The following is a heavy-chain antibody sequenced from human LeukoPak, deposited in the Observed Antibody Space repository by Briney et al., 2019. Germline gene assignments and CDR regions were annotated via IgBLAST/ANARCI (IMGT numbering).Heavy chain of an antibody. Sequence: GASLRLSCAASGFSFSSYAMSWVRQAPGKGLEWVSAISGSGGSTYYADSVQGRFTISRDNSKNTLYLQMNSLRVEDTAVYYCAKDLAPGDIWGQGTMVTVSS. V-gene: IGHV3-23*01. J-gene: IGHJ3*02. CDR1: GFSFSSYA. CDR3: AKDLAPGDI. CDR2: ISGSGGST. D-gene: IGHD3-16*01.